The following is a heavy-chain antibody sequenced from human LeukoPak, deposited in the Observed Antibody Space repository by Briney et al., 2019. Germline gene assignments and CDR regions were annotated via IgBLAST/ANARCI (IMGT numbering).Heavy chain of an antibody. CDR3: ARDKNFFSNWFDP. CDR2: IYYSGST. J-gene: IGHJ5*02. V-gene: IGHV4-31*03. Sequence: SETLSLTCTVSGGSISSGGYYWSWIRQHPGKGLEWIGYIYYSGSTYYNLSLKSRVTISVDTSKNQFSLKLSSVTAADTAVYHCARDKNFFSNWFDPWGQGTLVTVSS. CDR1: GGSISSGGYY. D-gene: IGHD2/OR15-2a*01.